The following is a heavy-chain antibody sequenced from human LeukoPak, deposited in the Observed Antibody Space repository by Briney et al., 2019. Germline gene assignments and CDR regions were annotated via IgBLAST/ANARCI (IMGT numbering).Heavy chain of an antibody. D-gene: IGHD4-11*01. Sequence: PSETLSLTCTVSGGSISRGDYYWSWIRQPPGKGLEWIGYIYYSGSTYYNPSLKSRVTISVDTSKNQFSLKLSSVTAADTAMYYCARGAPTVTTIYYYYYMDVLGKGTTVTVSS. CDR3: ARGAPTVTTIYYYYYMDV. J-gene: IGHJ6*03. CDR2: IYYSGST. CDR1: GGSISRGDYY. V-gene: IGHV4-30-4*08.